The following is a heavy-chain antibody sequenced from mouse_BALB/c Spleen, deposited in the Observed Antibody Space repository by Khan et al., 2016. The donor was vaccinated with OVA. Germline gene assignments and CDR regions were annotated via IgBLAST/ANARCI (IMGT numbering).Heavy chain of an antibody. J-gene: IGHJ1*01. CDR1: GYTFTNYG. CDR2: INTYTGEP. V-gene: IGHV9-3-1*01. Sequence: QIQLVQSGPELKKPGETVKISCKASGYTFTNYGMNWVKQAPGKGLKWMGWINTYTGEPTYADDFKGRFALSLVTSASTAYLQINNRKNEDTATYFCARSNSYWYFDVWGAGTTVTVSS. D-gene: IGHD4-1*02. CDR3: ARSNSYWYFDV.